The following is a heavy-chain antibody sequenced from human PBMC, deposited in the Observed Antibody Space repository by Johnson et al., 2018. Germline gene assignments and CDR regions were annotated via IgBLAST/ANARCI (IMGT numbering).Heavy chain of an antibody. V-gene: IGHV3-30*18. Sequence: QVQLQESGGGVVQPGRSLRLSCAASGFTFSSYGMHWVRQAPGKGLEWVAVISYDGSNKYYADSVKGRFTISRDTSKNTLYLQMNSLRAEDTAVYYCANLLTYGSGSYFAFDIWGQGTMVTVSS. CDR2: ISYDGSNK. J-gene: IGHJ3*02. CDR1: GFTFSSYG. D-gene: IGHD3-10*01. CDR3: ANLLTYGSGSYFAFDI.